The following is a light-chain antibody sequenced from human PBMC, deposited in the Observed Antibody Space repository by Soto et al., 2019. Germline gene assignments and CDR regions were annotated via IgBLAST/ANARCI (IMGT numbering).Light chain of an antibody. CDR3: QQLFDSTIT. CDR2: AAS. V-gene: IGKV1-6*01. J-gene: IGKJ5*01. CDR1: QGIGND. Sequence: AIQLTQYPSSLSASFGDRVTISCRASQGIGNDLAWYQQKPGKAPRLLIFAASNLQSGVPSRFSATVSGTEFSLTITSLQNEDFATYDCQQLFDSTITFGQGTRLAIK.